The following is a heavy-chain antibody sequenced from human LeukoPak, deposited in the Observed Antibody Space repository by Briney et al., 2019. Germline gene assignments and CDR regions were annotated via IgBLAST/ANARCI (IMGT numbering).Heavy chain of an antibody. J-gene: IGHJ6*03. CDR3: ARDETYSSDWQSNHYYYYMDV. Sequence: SETLSLTCSVSGVSISSSNSYWGWIRQPPGKGLEWIGSIYYTGNTYYNASLKSRVTISIDTSKNQFSLKLSSVTAADTAVYYCARDETYSSDWQSNHYYYYMDVWGKGTTVTVSS. CDR1: GVSISSSNSY. D-gene: IGHD6-19*01. V-gene: IGHV4-39*02. CDR2: IYYTGNT.